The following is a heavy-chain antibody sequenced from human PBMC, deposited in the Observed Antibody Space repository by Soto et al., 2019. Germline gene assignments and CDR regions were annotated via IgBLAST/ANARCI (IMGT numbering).Heavy chain of an antibody. CDR1: GYTFTRSG. D-gene: IGHD3-10*01. Sequence: ASVKVSCKASGYTFTRSGSSWVRQAPGQGLEWLGWINPDNGYTNYAQKLQGRATMTTDTSTSTAYMELRSLRSDDSAVYYCARDIYGYFDSWGQGTLVTVSS. J-gene: IGHJ4*02. CDR3: ARDIYGYFDS. V-gene: IGHV1-18*01. CDR2: INPDNGYT.